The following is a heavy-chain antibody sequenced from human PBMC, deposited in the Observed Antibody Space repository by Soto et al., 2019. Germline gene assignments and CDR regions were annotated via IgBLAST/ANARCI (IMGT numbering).Heavy chain of an antibody. CDR3: ARRPSAAAGPRYYYYGMDV. V-gene: IGHV3-33*01. D-gene: IGHD6-13*01. Sequence: QVQLVESGGGVVQPGRSLRLSCAASGFTFSSYGMHWVRQAPGKGLEWVAVIWYDGSNKYYADSVKGRFTISRDNSKNTLYLQMNSLRAEVTAVYYCARRPSAAAGPRYYYYGMDVWGQGTTVTVSS. CDR1: GFTFSSYG. CDR2: IWYDGSNK. J-gene: IGHJ6*02.